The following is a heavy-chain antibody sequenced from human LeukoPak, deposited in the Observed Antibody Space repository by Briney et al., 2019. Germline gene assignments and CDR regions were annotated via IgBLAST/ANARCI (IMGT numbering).Heavy chain of an antibody. CDR3: ARKTNPSSGYDAFDI. V-gene: IGHV3-7*01. CDR1: GFTFSSYW. Sequence: GGSLRLSCAASGFTFSSYWMSWVRQAPGKGLEWVANVKQDGSEKYYVDSVKGRFTISRDNAKNSLYLQMNSLRAEDTAVYYCARKTNPSSGYDAFDIWGQGTMVTVSS. J-gene: IGHJ3*02. D-gene: IGHD6-19*01. CDR2: VKQDGSEK.